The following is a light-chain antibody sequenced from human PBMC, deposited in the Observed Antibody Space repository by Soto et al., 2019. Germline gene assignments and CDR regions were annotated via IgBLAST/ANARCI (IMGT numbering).Light chain of an antibody. J-gene: IGKJ4*01. CDR2: GAS. CDR3: QQRSNWPPLT. V-gene: IGKV3D-20*02. CDR1: QSVTSSY. Sequence: DIVLTQSPGTLSLSPGEGATLSCRASQSVTSSYLAWYQQRPGQAPRLLIYGASNRATGIPDRFSGSGSGTDFTLTISSLEPEDFAVYYCQQRSNWPPLTFGGGTKVDIK.